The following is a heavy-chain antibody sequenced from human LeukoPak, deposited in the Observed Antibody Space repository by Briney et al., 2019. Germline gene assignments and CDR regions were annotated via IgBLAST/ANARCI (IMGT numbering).Heavy chain of an antibody. Sequence: GASVKVSCKASGYTFTSYGISWVRQAPGQGLEWMGRIIPILGIADYAQKFQGRVTITADKSTSTAYMELSSLRSEDTAVYYCARWGDRIFHWGQGTLVTVSS. CDR3: ARWGDRIFH. CDR1: GYTFTSYG. CDR2: IIPILGIA. J-gene: IGHJ4*02. D-gene: IGHD3-16*01. V-gene: IGHV1-69*04.